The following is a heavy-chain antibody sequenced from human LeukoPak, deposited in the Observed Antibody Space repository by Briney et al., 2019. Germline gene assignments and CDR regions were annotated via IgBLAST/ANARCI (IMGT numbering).Heavy chain of an antibody. J-gene: IGHJ3*02. D-gene: IGHD1-26*01. Sequence: GASVKVSCKASGYTFTSYDINWVRQANGQGLEWMGWMNPNSGNTGYAQKFQGRVTMTRNTSISTAYMELSSLRSEDTAVYYCARGRPYRDAFDIWGQGTMVTVSS. CDR1: GYTFTSYD. V-gene: IGHV1-8*01. CDR2: MNPNSGNT. CDR3: ARGRPYRDAFDI.